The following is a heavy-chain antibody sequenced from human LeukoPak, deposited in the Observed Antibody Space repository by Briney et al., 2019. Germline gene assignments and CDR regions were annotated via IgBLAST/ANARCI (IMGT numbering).Heavy chain of an antibody. J-gene: IGHJ3*02. CDR3: ARDRRTYYDFWSGPYDAFDI. V-gene: IGHV4-4*07. Sequence: PSETLSLTCTVSGGSISSYYWSWIRQPAGKGLEWIGRIYTSGSTNYNPSLKSRVTMSVDTSKNQFSLKLSSVTAADTAVYYCARDRRTYYDFWSGPYDAFDIWGQGTMVTVSS. D-gene: IGHD3-3*01. CDR1: GGSISSYY. CDR2: IYTSGST.